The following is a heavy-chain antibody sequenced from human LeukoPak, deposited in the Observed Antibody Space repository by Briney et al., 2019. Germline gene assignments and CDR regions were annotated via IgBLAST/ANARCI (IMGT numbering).Heavy chain of an antibody. CDR1: GGSISSSSYY. CDR2: IYYSGST. CDR3: ARDAYEYSSGWYENAFDI. V-gene: IGHV4-39*07. J-gene: IGHJ3*02. Sequence: SETLSLTCTVSGGSISSSSYYWGWIRQPPGKGLEWIGSIYYSGSTYYNPSLKSRVTISVDTSKNQFSLKLSSVTAADTAVYYCARDAYEYSSGWYENAFDIWGQGTMVTVSS. D-gene: IGHD6-19*01.